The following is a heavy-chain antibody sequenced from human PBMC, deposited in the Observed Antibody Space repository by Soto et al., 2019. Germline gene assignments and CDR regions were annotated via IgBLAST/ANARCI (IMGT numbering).Heavy chain of an antibody. CDR2: INHSGST. CDR3: ARGRGVMVRGVLYYCYMDV. CDR1: GGSFSGYY. Sequence: QVQLQQWGAGLLKPSETLSLTCAVYGGSFSGYYWSWIRQPPGKGLEWIGEINHSGSTNYNPSLKSRVTISVDTPKNQCSLKLSSVAAAGAAVYYWARGRGVMVRGVLYYCYMDVWGKGTTVTVSS. D-gene: IGHD3-10*01. J-gene: IGHJ6*03. V-gene: IGHV4-34*01.